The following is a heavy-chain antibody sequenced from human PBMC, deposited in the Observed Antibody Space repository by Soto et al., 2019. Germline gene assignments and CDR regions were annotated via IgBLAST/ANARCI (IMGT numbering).Heavy chain of an antibody. J-gene: IGHJ4*02. Sequence: QVQLVESGGGMVQPGRSLRLSCAASGFTFSVYGMHWVRQAPGKGLEWVAVIWNDGSNKYYGDSVKGRFTISRDNSKNTLFLHMNSLRADDTAVYYCARAVGPFDYWGQGTLVTVSS. CDR1: GFTFSVYG. V-gene: IGHV3-33*01. CDR2: IWNDGSNK. D-gene: IGHD3-16*01. CDR3: ARAVGPFDY.